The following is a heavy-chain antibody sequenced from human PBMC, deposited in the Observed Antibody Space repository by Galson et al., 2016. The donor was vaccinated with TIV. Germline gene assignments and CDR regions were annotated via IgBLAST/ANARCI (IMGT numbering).Heavy chain of an antibody. CDR1: GLTFSSYA. D-gene: IGHD5-12*01. CDR2: ISGSGGST. Sequence: SLRLSCAASGLTFSSYAMSWVRQAPGKGLEWVSAISGSGGSTYYADSVKGRFTLSRDNSKNTLYLHMSSLRADDTAIYYCAKESSSGFSGYGYIDFWGQGTLVTVSS. V-gene: IGHV3-23*01. J-gene: IGHJ4*02. CDR3: AKESSSGFSGYGYIDF.